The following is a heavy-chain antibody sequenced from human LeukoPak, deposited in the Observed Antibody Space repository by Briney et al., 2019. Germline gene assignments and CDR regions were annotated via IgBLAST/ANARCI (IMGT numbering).Heavy chain of an antibody. J-gene: IGHJ4*02. CDR1: GFTLSSYA. D-gene: IGHD6-13*01. CDR2: ISGSGGTT. V-gene: IGHV3-23*01. Sequence: GGSLRLSRAASGFTLSSYAMTWVRQAPGKGLEWVSVISGSGGTTYYADSVKGRFTISRDNSKNTLYLQMNSLRAEDTAVYYCARGAGSSWYEGSDNYFDYWGQGTLVTVSS. CDR3: ARGAGSSWYEGSDNYFDY.